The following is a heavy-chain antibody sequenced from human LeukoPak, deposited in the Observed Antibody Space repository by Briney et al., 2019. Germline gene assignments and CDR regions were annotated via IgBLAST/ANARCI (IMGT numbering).Heavy chain of an antibody. J-gene: IGHJ4*02. CDR1: GGSISSYY. Sequence: SETLSLTCTVSGGSISSYYWSWIRQPAGKALEYIGRIYTSGTTNYNPSLKSRVTISLDTSKNQFSLQLNSVTAADTAIYYCARDLGIPGGSYYFDSWGQGTLVTVSS. CDR2: IYTSGTT. CDR3: ARDLGIPGGSYYFDS. V-gene: IGHV4-4*07. D-gene: IGHD2-8*02.